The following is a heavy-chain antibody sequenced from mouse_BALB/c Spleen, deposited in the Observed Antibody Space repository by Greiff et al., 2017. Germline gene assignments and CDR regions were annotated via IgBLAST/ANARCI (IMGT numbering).Heavy chain of an antibody. Sequence: VQLQQSGAELVRPGSSVKISCKASGYAFSSYWMNWVKQRPGQGLEWIGQIYPGDGDTNYNGKFKGKATLTADKSSSTAYMQLSSLTSEDSAVYYCARGATTPWFAYWGQGTLVTVSA. CDR2: IYPGDGDT. J-gene: IGHJ3*01. D-gene: IGHD3-1*01. V-gene: IGHV1-80*01. CDR3: ARGATTPWFAY. CDR1: GYAFSSYW.